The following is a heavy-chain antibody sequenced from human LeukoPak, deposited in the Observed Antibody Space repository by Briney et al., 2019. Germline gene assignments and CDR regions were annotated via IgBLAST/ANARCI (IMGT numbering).Heavy chain of an antibody. Sequence: GGSLRLSCAASGFTFSNYLMHWVRQTPGKGLVWISRISTDGSFTNYADSVKGRFSISRDNAKNTLYLQMNSLRAEDTAVYYCARDPCVAVAGTACFDYWGQGTLVTVSS. CDR2: ISTDGSFT. CDR1: GFTFSNYL. CDR3: ARDPCVAVAGTACFDY. J-gene: IGHJ4*02. V-gene: IGHV3-74*01. D-gene: IGHD6-19*01.